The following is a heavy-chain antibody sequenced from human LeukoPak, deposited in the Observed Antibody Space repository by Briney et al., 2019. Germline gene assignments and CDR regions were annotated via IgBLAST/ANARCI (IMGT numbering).Heavy chain of an antibody. Sequence: PGGSLRLSCAASGVTFSSYGMHWVRQAPGKGLGRVAFIRYDGSNKYYADSLKGRFTISRDNSKNTLYLPMNSLRAEDTAVYYCAKASGRYYFYGMDVWGQGTTVTVSS. CDR1: GVTFSSYG. D-gene: IGHD2-15*01. V-gene: IGHV3-30*02. CDR3: AKASGRYYFYGMDV. CDR2: IRYDGSNK. J-gene: IGHJ6*02.